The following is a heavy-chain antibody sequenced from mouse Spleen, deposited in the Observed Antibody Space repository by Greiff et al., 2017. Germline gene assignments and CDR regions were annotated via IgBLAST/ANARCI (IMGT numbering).Heavy chain of an antibody. J-gene: IGHJ3*01. CDR2: INPSSGYT. V-gene: IGHV1-4*01. D-gene: IGHD2-3*01. CDR1: GYTFTSYT. Sequence: VKLLESGAELARPGASVKMSCKASGYTFTSYTMHWVKQRPGQGLKWIGYINPSSGYTKYNQKFKDKATLTADKSSSTAYMQLSSLTSEDSAVYYCAPHDGYLAWFAYWGQGTLVTVSA. CDR3: APHDGYLAWFAY.